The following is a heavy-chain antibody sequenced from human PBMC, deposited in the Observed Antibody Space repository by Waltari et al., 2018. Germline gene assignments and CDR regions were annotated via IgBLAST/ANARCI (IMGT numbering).Heavy chain of an antibody. D-gene: IGHD5-12*01. CDR2: ISSSSSTI. Sequence: EVQLVESGGGLVQPGGSLRLSCAASGFTFSSYSMNWVRQAPGKGLEWVSYISSSSSTIYDADSVKGRFTISRDNAKNSLYLQMNSLRAEDTAVYYCARDLMATMGYYYYMDVWGKGTTVTISS. CDR1: GFTFSSYS. J-gene: IGHJ6*03. CDR3: ARDLMATMGYYYYMDV. V-gene: IGHV3-48*04.